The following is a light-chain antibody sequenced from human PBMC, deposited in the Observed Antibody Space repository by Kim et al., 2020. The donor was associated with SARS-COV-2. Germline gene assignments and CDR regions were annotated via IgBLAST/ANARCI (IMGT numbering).Light chain of an antibody. J-gene: IGKJ4*01. CDR2: GAS. V-gene: IGKV3D-15*01. CDR1: RGVSSN. Sequence: SREKSTTHCSMAMRGVSSNLAWYQQKPGQAPRLLSYGASSRATGIPARFSGSGSGTDFTLTINSLQSEDFAVYYCQQYSNWPPLTFGGGTKVDIK. CDR3: QQYSNWPPLT.